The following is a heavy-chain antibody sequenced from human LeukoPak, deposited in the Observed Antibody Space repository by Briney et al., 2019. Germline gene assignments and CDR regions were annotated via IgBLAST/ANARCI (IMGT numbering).Heavy chain of an antibody. D-gene: IGHD3-3*01. CDR2: TYYRSKWYN. CDR1: GDSVSNNYAA. V-gene: IGHV6-1*01. CDR3: ARRPRRTDARYDFWSGYYIIDY. J-gene: IGHJ4*02. Sequence: SQTLSLTCAISGDSVSNNYAAWNWIRQSPSRGLEWLGRTYYRSKWYNDYAVSVKSRITINPDTSKNQFSLQLNSVTPEDTAVYYCARRPRRTDARYDFWSGYYIIDYWGQGTLVTVSS.